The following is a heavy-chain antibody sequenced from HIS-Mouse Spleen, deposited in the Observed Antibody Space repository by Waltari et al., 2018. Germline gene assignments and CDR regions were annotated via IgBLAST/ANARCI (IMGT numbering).Heavy chain of an antibody. CDR1: GGSFSGYY. CDR3: ARGSVIVVVPAAMLGVYFDY. J-gene: IGHJ4*02. V-gene: IGHV4-34*01. Sequence: QVQLQQWGAGLLKPSETLSLTCAVYGGSFSGYYWSWIRQPPGKGLEWIGEINHSGSTNYNPSLKSRVTISVDTSKNQFSLKLSSVTAADTAVYYCARGSVIVVVPAAMLGVYFDYWGQGTLVTVSS. D-gene: IGHD2-2*01. CDR2: INHSGST.